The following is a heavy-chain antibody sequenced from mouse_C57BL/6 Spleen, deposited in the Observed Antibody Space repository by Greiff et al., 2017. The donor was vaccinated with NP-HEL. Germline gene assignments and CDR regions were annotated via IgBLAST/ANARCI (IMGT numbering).Heavy chain of an antibody. J-gene: IGHJ2*01. V-gene: IGHV5-6*01. CDR2: ISSGGSYT. Sequence: EVNLVESGGDLVKPGGSLKLSCAASGFTFSSYGMSWVRQTPDKRLEWVATISSGGSYTYYPDSVKGRFTISRDNAKNTLYLHMSSLKSEDTAMYYCASHYYGSSYVYYFDYWGQGTTLTVSS. D-gene: IGHD1-1*01. CDR3: ASHYYGSSYVYYFDY. CDR1: GFTFSSYG.